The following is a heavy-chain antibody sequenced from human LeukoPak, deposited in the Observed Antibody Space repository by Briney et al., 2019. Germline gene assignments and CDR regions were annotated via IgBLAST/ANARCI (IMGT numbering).Heavy chain of an antibody. V-gene: IGHV3-23*01. CDR2: VSRFGGSK. Sequence: PGGSLRLSCAASGFTFDSYAMSWVRQAPGKGLEWVSAVSRFGGSKYYADSAKGRFTISRDNSNNTVYLQMNSLRVGDTALYYCVKHVGSRWSNNRFDPWGQGTLVTVS. J-gene: IGHJ5*02. CDR1: GFTFDSYA. D-gene: IGHD6-13*01. CDR3: VKHVGSRWSNNRFDP.